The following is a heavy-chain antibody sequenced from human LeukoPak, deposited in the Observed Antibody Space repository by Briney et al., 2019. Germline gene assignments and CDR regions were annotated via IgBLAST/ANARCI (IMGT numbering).Heavy chain of an antibody. CDR3: ARAVARFRFDY. J-gene: IGHJ4*02. V-gene: IGHV1-2*02. CDR2: INPNSGGT. CDR1: GYTFTGYY. Sequence: ASVKVSCKASGYTFTGYYMHWVRQAPGQGLEGMGWINPNSGGTNYAQKFQGRVTMTRDTSISTAYTELSRLRSDDTAVHYCARAVARFRFDYWGQGTLVTVSS. D-gene: IGHD3-3*01.